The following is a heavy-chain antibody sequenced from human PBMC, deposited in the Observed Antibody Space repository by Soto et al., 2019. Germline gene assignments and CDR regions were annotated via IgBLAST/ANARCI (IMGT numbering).Heavy chain of an antibody. Sequence: GESLKISCKGSGYSFTSYWIGWVRQMPGKGLEWMGITYPGDSDTRYSPSFQGQVTISADKSISTAYLQWSSLKASDTAMYYCARDRSGYYYYYYGMDVWGQGTTVTVSS. V-gene: IGHV5-51*01. CDR2: TYPGDSDT. D-gene: IGHD3-22*01. CDR1: GYSFTSYW. CDR3: ARDRSGYYYYYYGMDV. J-gene: IGHJ6*02.